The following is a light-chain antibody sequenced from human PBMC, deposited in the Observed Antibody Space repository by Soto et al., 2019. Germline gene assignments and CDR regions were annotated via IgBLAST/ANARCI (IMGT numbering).Light chain of an antibody. CDR2: YAS. J-gene: IGKJ3*01. Sequence: EVVMTQSPATLSVSPGERVTLSCRASESVHSNLAWYQQQPAQGPSLLIYYASTRVTGVPDRFSGSGSGTEFTRTRSSLQSEDVGVYYCQHYSNWPPTFGPGTKVDI. V-gene: IGKV3-15*01. CDR1: ESVHSN. CDR3: QHYSNWPPT.